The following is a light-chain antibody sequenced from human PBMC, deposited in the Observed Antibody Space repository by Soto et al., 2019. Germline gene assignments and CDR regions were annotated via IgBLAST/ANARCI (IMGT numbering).Light chain of an antibody. CDR1: SNDVGGYNY. CDR3: SSYTTSSTYV. CDR2: EVS. Sequence: ALTQPASVSGSPGQSITISCTGTSNDVGGYNYVSWYQQYLGKAPKLMIYEVSNRPSGISNRFSGSKSGNTASLTISGLQAEDEADYYCSSYTTSSTYVFGTGTKVTVL. V-gene: IGLV2-14*01. J-gene: IGLJ1*01.